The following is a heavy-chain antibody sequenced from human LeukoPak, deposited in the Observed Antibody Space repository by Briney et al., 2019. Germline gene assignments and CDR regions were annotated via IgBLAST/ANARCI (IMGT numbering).Heavy chain of an antibody. D-gene: IGHD3-10*01. J-gene: IGHJ6*03. CDR1: GFTFSSYW. V-gene: IGHV3-74*01. CDR2: INSDGSST. CDR3: ARDPNYYYGSGNVYYYYMDV. Sequence: PGGSLRLSCAASGFTFSSYWMHWVRQAPGKGLVWVSRINSDGSSTNYADSVKGRFTISRDNAKNTLYLQMHSLRAEDTAVYYCARDPNYYYGSGNVYYYYMDVWGKGTTVTISS.